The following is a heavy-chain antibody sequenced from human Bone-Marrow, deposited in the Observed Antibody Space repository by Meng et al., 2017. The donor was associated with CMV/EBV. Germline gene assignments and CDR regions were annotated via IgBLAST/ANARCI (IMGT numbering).Heavy chain of an antibody. Sequence: SETLSLTCAVHGGSFSGYYWSWIRQPPGKGLEWIGEINHSGSTNYNPSLKSRVTISVDTSKNQFSLKLSSVTAADTAVYYCARGAVVVVPADRKYYYYGMDVWGQGTTVTVSS. CDR3: ARGAVVVVPADRKYYYYGMDV. V-gene: IGHV4-34*01. CDR1: GGSFSGYY. CDR2: INHSGST. D-gene: IGHD2-2*01. J-gene: IGHJ6*02.